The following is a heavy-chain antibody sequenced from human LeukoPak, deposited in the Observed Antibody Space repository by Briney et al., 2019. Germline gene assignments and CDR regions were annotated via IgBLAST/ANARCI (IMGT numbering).Heavy chain of an antibody. CDR3: ARGYSESYYAY. CDR2: IYHSGST. D-gene: IGHD1-26*01. Sequence: SETLSLTCTVSGYSISSDYYWDWIRQPPGKGLEWIGSIYHSGSTYYNPSLKSRVTISVDTSKNQFSLKLNSVTAADTAVYYCARGYSESYYAYWGQGTLVTVSS. J-gene: IGHJ4*02. CDR1: GYSISSDYY. V-gene: IGHV4-38-2*02.